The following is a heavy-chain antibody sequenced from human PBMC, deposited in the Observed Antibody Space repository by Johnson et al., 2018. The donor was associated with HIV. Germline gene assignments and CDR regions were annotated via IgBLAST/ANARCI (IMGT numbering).Heavy chain of an antibody. Sequence: QMLLVESGGGVVQPGRPLRLSCAASGFTFSSYATHWVRQAPGKGLARVAGISYDGGYKYYAASVKGGFTLSRDNAKTSLSLQMNSLRVEATAVYFCARDLPYCSGGLCQTDAFDIWGQGTMVTVSS. D-gene: IGHD2-8*02. CDR3: ARDLPYCSGGLCQTDAFDI. CDR1: GFTFSSYA. V-gene: IGHV3-30*04. J-gene: IGHJ3*02. CDR2: ISYDGGYK.